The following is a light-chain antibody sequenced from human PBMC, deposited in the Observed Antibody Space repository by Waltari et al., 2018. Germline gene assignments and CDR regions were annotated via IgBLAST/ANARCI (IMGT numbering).Light chain of an antibody. CDR3: SSYGGSDNLV. CDR1: SSDVGGYNY. Sequence: QSALTQPPSASGSPGQSVTISCTGSSSDVGGYNYVSWYQQYPGKAPKLSIYDVNKRPSGVPDRFSGSKSGNTASLTVAGLQTDDEADYYCSSYGGSDNLVFGGGTKLTVL. V-gene: IGLV2-8*01. J-gene: IGLJ2*01. CDR2: DVN.